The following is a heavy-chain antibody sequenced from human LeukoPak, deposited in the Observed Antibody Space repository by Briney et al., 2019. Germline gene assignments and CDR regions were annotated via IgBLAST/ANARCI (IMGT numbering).Heavy chain of an antibody. J-gene: IGHJ4*02. CDR2: IYHSGST. CDR1: GYSISSGYY. V-gene: IGHV4-38-2*02. Sequence: SETLSLTCAVSGYSISSGYYWGWIQQPPGKGLEWIGSIYHSGSTYYNPSLKSRVTISVDTSKNQFSLKLSSVTAADTAVYYCARDGPLRNFDYWGQGTLVTVSS. CDR3: ARDGPLRNFDY.